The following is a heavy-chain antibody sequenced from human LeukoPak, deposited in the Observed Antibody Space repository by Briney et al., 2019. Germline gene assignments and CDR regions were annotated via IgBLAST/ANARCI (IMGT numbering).Heavy chain of an antibody. V-gene: IGHV4-4*02. D-gene: IGHD3-10*01. CDR3: ASGTYHKWDY. CDR2: IFRSGNT. CDR1: GGSISSDNW. J-gene: IGHJ4*02. Sequence: PSGTLSLTCDVSGGSISSDNWWSWVRLPPGEGLEWIGEIFRSGNTNYNPSLESRVKISVDESANRFSLELSSVTAADTAVYFCASGTYHKWDYWGQGTLVTVSS.